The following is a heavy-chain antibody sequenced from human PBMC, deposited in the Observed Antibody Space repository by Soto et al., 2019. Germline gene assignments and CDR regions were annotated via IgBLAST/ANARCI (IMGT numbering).Heavy chain of an antibody. Sequence: GASVKVSCKASGYTFTSYYMHWVRQAPGQGLEWMGIINPSGGSTSYAQKFQGRVTMTRDTSTSTVYMELSSLRFEDTAVYYCARTGSSGYYSDYWGQGTLVTVSS. CDR3: ARTGSSGYYSDY. CDR2: INPSGGST. D-gene: IGHD3-22*01. CDR1: GYTFTSYY. V-gene: IGHV1-46*01. J-gene: IGHJ4*02.